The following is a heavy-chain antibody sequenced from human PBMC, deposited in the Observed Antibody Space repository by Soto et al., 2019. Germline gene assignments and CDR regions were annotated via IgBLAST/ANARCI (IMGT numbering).Heavy chain of an antibody. CDR1: GGSITSDYSC. CDR3: ARGPSGDKVHY. V-gene: IGHV4-30-4*01. CDR2: IFDSGTT. J-gene: IGHJ4*02. D-gene: IGHD7-27*01. Sequence: PSETLSLTCTVSGGSITSDYSCWSWIRQPPGEGLEWIGHIFDSGTTYTNPSLRSQVAISLDTSKNHFSLTLSSVTAADTAVYYSARGPSGDKVHYWGKAALVNVS.